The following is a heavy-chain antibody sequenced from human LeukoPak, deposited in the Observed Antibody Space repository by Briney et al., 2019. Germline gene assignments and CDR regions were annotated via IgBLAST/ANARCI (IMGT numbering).Heavy chain of an antibody. J-gene: IGHJ4*02. V-gene: IGHV1-2*02. CDR3: ARASIAVAGTVPGY. D-gene: IGHD6-19*01. CDR1: GYTFTSYY. CDR2: INPNSGGT. Sequence: ASVKVSCKASGYTFTSYYMHWVRQAPGQGLEWMGWINPNSGGTNYAQKFQGRVTMTRDTSISTAYMELSRLRSDDTAVYYCARASIAVAGTVPGYWGQGTLVTVSS.